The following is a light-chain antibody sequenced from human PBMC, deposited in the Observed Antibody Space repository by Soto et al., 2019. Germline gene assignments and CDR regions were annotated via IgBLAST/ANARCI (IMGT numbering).Light chain of an antibody. CDR1: QSVRSSY. CDR3: QQYGGSGLLLVT. CDR2: GAS. V-gene: IGKV3-20*01. Sequence: EIVLTQSPGTLSLSPGERATLSCRASQSVRSSYLDWYQQKPGQAPRLLIYGASSRATGIPDRCSGSGSGKDFALPIIRLEPEDFAVYCCQQYGGSGLLLVTVGPGTTVDIK. J-gene: IGKJ3*01.